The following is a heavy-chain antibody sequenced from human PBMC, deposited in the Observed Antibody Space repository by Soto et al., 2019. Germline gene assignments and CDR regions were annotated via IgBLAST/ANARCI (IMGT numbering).Heavy chain of an antibody. J-gene: IGHJ4*02. D-gene: IGHD6-19*01. CDR1: GFIFSIYS. V-gene: IGHV3-48*02. CDR3: ARSVEGHFDY. CDR2: ITSDTNTI. Sequence: EVQLVESGGGLVQPGGSLRLSCAASGFIFSIYSMNWVRQAPGKGLEWYAYITSDTNTIKYADSVKGRFTISRDNDKNSVYLQMNRLRDEDTAVDYCARSVEGHFDYWGQGTVVTVSA.